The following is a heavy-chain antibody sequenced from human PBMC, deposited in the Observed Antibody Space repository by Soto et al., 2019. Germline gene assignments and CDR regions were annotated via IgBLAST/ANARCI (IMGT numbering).Heavy chain of an antibody. J-gene: IGHJ4*02. CDR1: GYTFTSYA. Sequence: GASVKVSCKASGYTFTSYAMHWVRQAPGQRLEWMGWINAGNGNTKYSQKFQGRVTITRDTSASTAYMELSSLRSEDTAVYYCARGYSGYDPFDYWGQGTLVTVSS. D-gene: IGHD5-12*01. V-gene: IGHV1-3*01. CDR2: INAGNGNT. CDR3: ARGYSGYDPFDY.